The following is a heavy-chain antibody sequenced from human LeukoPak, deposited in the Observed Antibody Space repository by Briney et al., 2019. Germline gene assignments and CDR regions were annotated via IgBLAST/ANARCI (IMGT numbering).Heavy chain of an antibody. CDR3: STGSGHAFDI. J-gene: IGHJ3*02. D-gene: IGHD3-10*01. CDR1: GFTFSSYW. V-gene: IGHV3-74*01. CDR2: INSDGSST. Sequence: GGSLRLSCAASGFTFSSYWMHWVRQVPGKGLVWVSRINSDGSSTSYADSVKGRFTISRDNAKNTLYVQMNSLRAEDTAVYYCSTGSGHAFDIWGRGTMVTVTS.